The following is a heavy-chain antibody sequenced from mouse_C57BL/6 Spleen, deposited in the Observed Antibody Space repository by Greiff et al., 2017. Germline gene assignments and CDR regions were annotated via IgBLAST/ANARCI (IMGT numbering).Heavy chain of an antibody. J-gene: IGHJ1*03. CDR3: ARSYGSSSSRYFDV. Sequence: EVQLQQSGPVLVKPGASVKMSCKASGYTFTDYYMNWVKQSHGKSLEWIGVINPYNGGTSYNQKFKGKATLTVDTSSSTAYMELNSLTSEDSAVYYCARSYGSSSSRYFDVWGTGTTVTVSS. CDR2: INPYNGGT. CDR1: GYTFTDYY. V-gene: IGHV1-19*01. D-gene: IGHD1-1*01.